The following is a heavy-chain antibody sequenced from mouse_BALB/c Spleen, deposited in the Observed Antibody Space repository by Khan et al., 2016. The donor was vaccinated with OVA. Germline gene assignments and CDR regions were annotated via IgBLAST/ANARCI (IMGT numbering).Heavy chain of an antibody. D-gene: IGHD2-10*01. V-gene: IGHV2-6-1*01. CDR1: GFSLTNYG. J-gene: IGHJ4*01. CDR3: ARQPYYHYNVMGY. Sequence: VQLKESGPGLVAPSQSLSITCPISGFSLTNYGVHWVRKPPGKGLEWLVVIWSDGSTTYNSALKSRLTITKDNPKSQVFFKMNSLQTDDTAIYFCARQPYYHYNVMGYWGQGTSVTVSS. CDR2: IWSDGST.